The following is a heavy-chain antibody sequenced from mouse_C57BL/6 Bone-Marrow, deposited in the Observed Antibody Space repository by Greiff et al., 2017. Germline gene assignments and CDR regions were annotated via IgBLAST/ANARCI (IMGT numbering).Heavy chain of an antibody. CDR3: ARRGSYYYGSTAWFAY. J-gene: IGHJ3*01. CDR2: IYPRSGNT. CDR1: GYTFTSYG. Sequence: QVQLQQSGAELARPGASVKLSCKASGYTFTSYGISWVKQRTGQGLEWIGEIYPRSGNTYYNEKFKGKATLTADKSSSTAYMELRSLTSEDSAVYFCARRGSYYYGSTAWFAYWAKGLWSLSLQ. V-gene: IGHV1-81*01. D-gene: IGHD1-1*01.